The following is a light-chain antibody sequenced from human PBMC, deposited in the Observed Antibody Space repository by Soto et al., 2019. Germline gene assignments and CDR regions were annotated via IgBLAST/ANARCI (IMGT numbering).Light chain of an antibody. CDR1: SSDVGNYNL. CDR3: CSYAGSSFYV. J-gene: IGLJ1*01. V-gene: IGLV2-23*01. CDR2: EGT. Sequence: QSVLTQPASVSGSPGQSITISCIGTSSDVGNYNLVSWYQQHPGKAPKLMIYEGTKRPSGVSNRFSGSKSGNTASLTISGLQAEDEADYYCCSYAGSSFYVFGTGTKVTVL.